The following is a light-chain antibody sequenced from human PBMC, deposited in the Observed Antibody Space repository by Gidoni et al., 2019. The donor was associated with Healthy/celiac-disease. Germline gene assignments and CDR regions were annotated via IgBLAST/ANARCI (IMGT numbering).Light chain of an antibody. CDR2: LGS. V-gene: IGKV2-28*01. J-gene: IGKJ5*01. Sequence: DIVMTQSPLSRPVTPGEPAYISCRSSQSLLHSKGYNYLDWYLQKPGQSPQLLIYLGSNRASGVPDRFSCSGAGTDFTLTISRVEAEDVVVYSCMQALQTPPITFGQGTRLEIK. CDR1: QSLLHSKGYNY. CDR3: MQALQTPPIT.